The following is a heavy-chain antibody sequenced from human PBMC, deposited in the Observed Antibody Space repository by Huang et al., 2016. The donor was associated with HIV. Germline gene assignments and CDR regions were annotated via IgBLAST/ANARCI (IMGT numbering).Heavy chain of an antibody. Sequence: EVQLVGSGGGLVQPGGSLKLSCAASGFTLSGSAMHWVRQASGRGLQWVGRIRIKINGYATVYSASVKGRFTISRDDSKNTAYLQMNSLKTEDTAVYYCSRHPFDYYDSTDTGALDIWGQGTMVTVSS. CDR2: IRIKINGYAT. CDR1: GFTLSGSA. D-gene: IGHD3-22*01. CDR3: SRHPFDYYDSTDTGALDI. J-gene: IGHJ3*02. V-gene: IGHV3-73*02.